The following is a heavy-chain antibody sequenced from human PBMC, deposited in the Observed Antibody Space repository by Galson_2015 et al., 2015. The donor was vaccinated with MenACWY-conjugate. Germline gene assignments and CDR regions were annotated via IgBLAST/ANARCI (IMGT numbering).Heavy chain of an antibody. CDR1: AFTFSNAY. D-gene: IGHD2-21*01. CDR2: LKSQTDGGKI. Sequence: SLRLSCAGSAFTFSNAYMSWVCQAPGKGLEWVGRLKSQTDGGKIDYAAPVKGRFPISRDDSKNTLYLQMNSLKIEDTAVYYCTTHKPDSWGGLLFHFYMDVWGKGTTVTVSS. CDR3: TTHKPDSWGGLLFHFYMDV. V-gene: IGHV3-15*01. J-gene: IGHJ6*03.